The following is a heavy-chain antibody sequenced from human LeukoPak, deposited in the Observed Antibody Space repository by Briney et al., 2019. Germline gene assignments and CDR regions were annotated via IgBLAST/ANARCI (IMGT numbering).Heavy chain of an antibody. CDR3: AREFVYYYDSSGYNDY. CDR1: GFTFSSYW. J-gene: IGHJ4*02. V-gene: IGHV3-7*01. CDR2: IKQDGSEK. D-gene: IGHD3-22*01. Sequence: GGSLRLSCAASGFTFSSYWMSWVRQAPGKGLEGGANIKQDGSEKYYVDSVKGRFTISRDNAKNSLYLQMNSLRAEDTAVYYCAREFVYYYDSSGYNDYWGQGTLVTVSS.